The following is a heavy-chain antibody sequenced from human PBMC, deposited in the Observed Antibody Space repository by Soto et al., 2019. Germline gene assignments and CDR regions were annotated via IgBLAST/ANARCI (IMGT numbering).Heavy chain of an antibody. J-gene: IGHJ3*02. D-gene: IGHD6-13*01. CDR2: IYHSGST. CDR1: GGSISSSNW. CDR3: ARDRPIAAAGRDAFDI. V-gene: IGHV4-4*02. Sequence: SETLSLTCAVSGGSISSSNWWSWVRQPPGKGLEWIGEIYHSGSTNYNPSLKSRVTISVDKSKNQFSLKLSSVTAADTAVYYCARDRPIAAAGRDAFDIWGQGTMVTVSS.